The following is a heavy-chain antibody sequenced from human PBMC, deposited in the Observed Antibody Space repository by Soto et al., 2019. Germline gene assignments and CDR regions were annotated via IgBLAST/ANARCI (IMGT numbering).Heavy chain of an antibody. CDR2: AYDRSQWYN. CDR3: TKQKGDSRTYNGMDV. J-gene: IGHJ6*01. Sequence: QVQLQQSGPGLVKPSQTLSLTCAISGDSVSSNSAAWNWIRQSPSRGLEWLGRAYDRSQWYNDSVFSVRSRITVIPAPSKYQFPLQLSSVSPDVPAVYFCTKQKGDSRTYNGMDVWGQGTTVIVSS. D-gene: IGHD2-21*02. V-gene: IGHV6-1*01. CDR1: GDSVSSNSAA.